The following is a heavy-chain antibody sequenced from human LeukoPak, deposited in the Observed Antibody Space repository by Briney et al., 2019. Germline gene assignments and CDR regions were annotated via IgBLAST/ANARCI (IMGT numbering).Heavy chain of an antibody. CDR2: ISASGTTI. CDR1: GFSFSSYE. J-gene: IGHJ3*02. V-gene: IGHV3-48*03. CDR3: AREGGPYSSGWYANI. Sequence: GGSLRLSCAASGFSFSSYEMNWVRQAPGKGLEWVSYISASGTTIYYADSVKGRFTISRDNAEKSLYLQMNSLRIEDTAVYYCAREGGPYSSGWYANIWGQGTLVTVSS. D-gene: IGHD6-19*01.